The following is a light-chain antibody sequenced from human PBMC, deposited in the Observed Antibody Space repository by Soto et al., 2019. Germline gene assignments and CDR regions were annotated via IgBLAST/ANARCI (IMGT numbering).Light chain of an antibody. CDR2: GAS. CDR3: QQYGSSQYT. V-gene: IGKV3-20*01. CDR1: QSVSSSY. J-gene: IGKJ2*01. Sequence: EIVLTQSPGTLSLSPGERATLSCRASQSVSSSYLAWYQQKPGQAPRLLIYGASSSATGIPDRFSGSGSGTDFTLTISRLEPEDFAVYYCQQYGSSQYTFGQGTKLDVK.